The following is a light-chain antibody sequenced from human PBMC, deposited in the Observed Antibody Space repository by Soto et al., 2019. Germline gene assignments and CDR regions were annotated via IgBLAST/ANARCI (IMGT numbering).Light chain of an antibody. V-gene: IGKV1-33*01. CDR2: DAS. Sequence: DLQMTQSPSSLSASVVDRVTITCQASQDISNYLNWYQQKPGKAPKLLIYDASNLETGVPSRFSGSKSGTDFTFTISSLQPEDIATYYCQQYDNLPSITFGQGTRLEIK. CDR3: QQYDNLPSIT. J-gene: IGKJ5*01. CDR1: QDISNY.